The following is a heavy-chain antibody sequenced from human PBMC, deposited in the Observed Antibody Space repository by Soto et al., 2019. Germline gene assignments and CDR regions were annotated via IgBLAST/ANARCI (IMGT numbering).Heavy chain of an antibody. CDR2: VNPSGGHT. CDR1: GDTFTEYY. Sequence: QVQLMQSGAEVEKPGASVKVCYKASGDTFTEYYIHWVRQAPGQGLEWMGTVNPSGGHTTYAQHFLGRVTMTRDTATSTLYMELTSLTSEDTSVYYCARGGHVVVVTAALDYWGQGTLVTVSS. J-gene: IGHJ4*02. V-gene: IGHV1-46*01. D-gene: IGHD2-21*02. CDR3: ARGGHVVVVTAALDY.